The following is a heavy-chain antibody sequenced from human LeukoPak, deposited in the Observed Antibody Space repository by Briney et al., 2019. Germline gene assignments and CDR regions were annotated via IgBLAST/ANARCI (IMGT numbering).Heavy chain of an antibody. D-gene: IGHD3-10*01. Sequence: ASVKVSCKASGGTFSIYAISWVRQAPGQGLEWMGGIIPIFGTANYAQKFQGRVTITADESTSTAYMELSSLRYEDTAVYYCARRLTGEGYYYYYMDVWGKGTTVTVSS. CDR1: GGTFSIYA. V-gene: IGHV1-69*01. CDR3: ARRLTGEGYYYYYMDV. J-gene: IGHJ6*03. CDR2: IIPIFGTA.